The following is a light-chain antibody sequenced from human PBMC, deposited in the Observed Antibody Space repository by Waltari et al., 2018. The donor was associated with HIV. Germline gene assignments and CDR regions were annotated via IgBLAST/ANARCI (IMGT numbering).Light chain of an antibody. CDR3: VLFMGSGIRV. CDR1: SGSVSRSYF. V-gene: IGLV8-61*01. CDR2: STN. J-gene: IGLJ3*02. Sequence: QTVVTQEPSFSVSPGGTVTLTCGLSSGSVSRSYFPGWYPQTPGPPPRTFIYSTNTRSSGVPDRFSGSILGNKAALTITGAQADDESNYYCVLFMGSGIRVFGGGTKLTVL.